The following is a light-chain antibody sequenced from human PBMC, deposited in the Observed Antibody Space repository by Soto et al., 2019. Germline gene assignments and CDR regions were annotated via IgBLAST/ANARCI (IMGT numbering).Light chain of an antibody. Sequence: QSVLTQPASVSGSPGQSITISCTGTSSDVGGYNYVSWYQQRPGKAPKLMIYEVSNRPSGVSNRFSGSKSGNTASLTISGLQAGDEADYYCSSYTSSSTLVFGTGTKVTVL. J-gene: IGLJ1*01. CDR3: SSYTSSSTLV. V-gene: IGLV2-14*01. CDR2: EVS. CDR1: SSDVGGYNY.